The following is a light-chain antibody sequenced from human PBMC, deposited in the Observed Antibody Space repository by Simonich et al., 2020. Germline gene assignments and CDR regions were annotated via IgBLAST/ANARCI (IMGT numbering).Light chain of an antibody. CDR3: QQSYSTPWT. J-gene: IGKJ1*01. CDR2: DAS. CDR1: QSISIW. V-gene: IGKV1-5*01. Sequence: DIQMTHSPSTMSASVGDKLTIPCRASQSISIWLAWYQPKPGKAPKLLIYDASNLERGVPSRFSGSGSGTEFTLTISSLQPEDFATYYCQQSYSTPWTFGQGTKVEIK.